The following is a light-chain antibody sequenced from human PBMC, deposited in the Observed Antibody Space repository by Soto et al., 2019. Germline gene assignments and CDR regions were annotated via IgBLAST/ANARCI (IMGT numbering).Light chain of an antibody. CDR2: DAS. J-gene: IGKJ1*01. Sequence: DIQMTQSPSTLSASVGDRVTITCRASQSIRSWLAWYQQKPGKAPKLLSYDASSLESGVPSRFSGSGSGTEFTLTVSSLQPDDFATYYCEQYNSYATWTFGQGTKVEI. V-gene: IGKV1-5*01. CDR1: QSIRSW. CDR3: EQYNSYATWT.